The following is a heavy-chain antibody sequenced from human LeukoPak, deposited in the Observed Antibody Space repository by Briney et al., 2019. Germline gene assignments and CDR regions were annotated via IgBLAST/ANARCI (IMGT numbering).Heavy chain of an antibody. V-gene: IGHV4-34*01. J-gene: IGHJ4*02. CDR3: ARGGIAAAALVHLDY. D-gene: IGHD6-13*01. CDR1: GGSFSGYY. CDR2: VNHSGST. Sequence: SETLSLTCAVYGGSFSGYYWSWIRQPPGKGLEWIGDVNHSGSTNYNPSLKSRVTISVDTSKNQFSLKLSSVTAADTAVYYCARGGIAAAALVHLDYWGQGTLVTVSS.